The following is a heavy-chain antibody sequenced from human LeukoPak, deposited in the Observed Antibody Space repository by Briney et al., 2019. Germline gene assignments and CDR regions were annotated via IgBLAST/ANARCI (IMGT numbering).Heavy chain of an antibody. D-gene: IGHD2-2*01. J-gene: IGHJ6*04. Sequence: PGGSLRLSCAASGFTFSSYGMHWVRQAPGKGLEWVAVIWYDGSNKYYADSVKGRFTISRDNSKNTLYLQMNSLRAEDTAVYYCAREMGRPEQYCSSTSCYYGMDVWGKGTTVTVSS. CDR2: IWYDGSNK. V-gene: IGHV3-33*01. CDR1: GFTFSSYG. CDR3: AREMGRPEQYCSSTSCYYGMDV.